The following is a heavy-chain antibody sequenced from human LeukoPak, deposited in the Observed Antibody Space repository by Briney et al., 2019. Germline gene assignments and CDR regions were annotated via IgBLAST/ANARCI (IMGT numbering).Heavy chain of an antibody. D-gene: IGHD2-15*01. CDR2: ISGSGGST. CDR3: AKARGSCYSGYSCSGAFHY. Sequence: GGSLRLSCAASGFTFSSYAMSWVRQAPGKGLEWVSAISGSGGSTYYADSVKGRFTISRDNSKNTLYLQMNSLRAEDTAVYYCAKARGSCYSGYSCSGAFHYWGQGTLVTVSS. V-gene: IGHV3-23*01. J-gene: IGHJ4*02. CDR1: GFTFSSYA.